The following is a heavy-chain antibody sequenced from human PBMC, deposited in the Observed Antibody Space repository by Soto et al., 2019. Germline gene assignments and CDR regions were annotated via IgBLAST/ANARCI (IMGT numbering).Heavy chain of an antibody. CDR3: GRGGLHSSGWYGNFDC. CDR1: GGTFSSYA. D-gene: IGHD6-19*01. Sequence: QVQLVQSGAEVKKPGSSVKVSCKASGGTFSSYAISWVRQAPGQGLEWMGGIIPIFGTANYAQKVQGRVTITADESTSSAYMELSRLRAEDRVVYYWGRGGLHSSGWYGNFDCWGQGALVTVSS. J-gene: IGHJ4*02. CDR2: IIPIFGTA. V-gene: IGHV1-69*01.